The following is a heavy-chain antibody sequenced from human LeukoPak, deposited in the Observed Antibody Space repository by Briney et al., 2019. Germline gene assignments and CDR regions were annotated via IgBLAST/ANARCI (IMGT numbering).Heavy chain of an antibody. Sequence: GGSLRLSCAASGFTFSSYAMHWVRQAPGKGLEWVAVISYDGSNKYYADSVKGRFTISRDNSKNTLYLQMNSLRAEDTAVYYCAKVRYSSSSFPDDYYYYMDVWGKGTTVTVSS. CDR2: ISYDGSNK. CDR1: GFTFSSYA. D-gene: IGHD6-6*01. V-gene: IGHV3-30-3*01. J-gene: IGHJ6*03. CDR3: AKVRYSSSSFPDDYYYYMDV.